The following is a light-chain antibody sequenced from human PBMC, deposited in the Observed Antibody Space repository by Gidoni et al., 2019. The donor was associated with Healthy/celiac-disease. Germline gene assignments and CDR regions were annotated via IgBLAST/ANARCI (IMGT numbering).Light chain of an antibody. CDR3: QQSYSTLRT. CDR2: AAS. CDR1: QSISSY. V-gene: IGKV1-39*01. Sequence: IQMTQSPSSLSASVGDRVTITCRESQSISSYLNWYQQKPGKAPKLLIYAASSLQSGVPSRFSGSGSGTDFTLTISSLQPEDFATYYCQQSYSTLRTFXQXTKLETK. J-gene: IGKJ2*01.